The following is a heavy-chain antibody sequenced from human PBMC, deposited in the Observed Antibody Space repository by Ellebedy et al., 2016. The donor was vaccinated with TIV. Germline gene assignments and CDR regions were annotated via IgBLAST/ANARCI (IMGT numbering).Heavy chain of an antibody. V-gene: IGHV3-23*01. J-gene: IGHJ4*02. CDR1: GFTFSSYA. CDR3: ARDPMIWIFDY. CDR2: ISGSGGST. D-gene: IGHD3-22*01. Sequence: GESLKISCAASGFTFSSYAMSWVRQAPGKGLEWVSAISGSGGSTYYADSVKGRFTISRDNSNNSLYLQMNSLRAEDTAVYYCARDPMIWIFDYWGQGTLVTVSS.